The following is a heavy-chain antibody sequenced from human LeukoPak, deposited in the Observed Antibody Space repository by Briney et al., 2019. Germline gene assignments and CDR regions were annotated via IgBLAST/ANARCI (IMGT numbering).Heavy chain of an antibody. J-gene: IGHJ4*02. CDR3: ARGVGGGWYGGLDY. D-gene: IGHD6-19*01. V-gene: IGHV3-74*01. CDR1: VFTFSNYW. CDR2: ISRDGSST. Sequence: PGGSLRLSCAASVFTFSNYWMHWVRQAPGKGLVWVSRISRDGSSTSYADSVKGQFTISRDNAKNTLYLQMNSLRAEDTALYNCARGVGGGWYGGLDYWGQGTLVTVSS.